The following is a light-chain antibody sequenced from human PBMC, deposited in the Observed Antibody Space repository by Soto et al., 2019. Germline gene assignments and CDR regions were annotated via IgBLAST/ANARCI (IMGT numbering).Light chain of an antibody. CDR2: GAS. V-gene: IGKV3-15*01. CDR3: HQYDDWPPGYT. CDR1: QSVSDN. J-gene: IGKJ2*01. Sequence: TQSPATLSVSPGGRATLSCXXXQSVSDNLAWYQQKRGQSPRLLIHGASTRATGIPARFSGSGSGTEFTLTISSLQSEDFAVYYCHQYDDWPPGYTFGQGTKLEI.